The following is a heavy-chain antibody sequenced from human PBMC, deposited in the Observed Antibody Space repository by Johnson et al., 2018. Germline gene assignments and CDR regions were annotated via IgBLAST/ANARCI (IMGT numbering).Heavy chain of an antibody. CDR2: ISYDGSNK. Sequence: QVQLVQSGGGVVQPGRSXRLSCAASGFTFSNYAMHWVRQAPGKGLEWVAVISYDGSNKYYVDSVKGRFTISRDNAENSLYLKMNSLRGEDTAVYYCARIKGDAFDIWGQGTMVTVSS. J-gene: IGHJ3*02. CDR1: GFTFSNYA. CDR3: ARIKGDAFDI. V-gene: IGHV3-30-3*01.